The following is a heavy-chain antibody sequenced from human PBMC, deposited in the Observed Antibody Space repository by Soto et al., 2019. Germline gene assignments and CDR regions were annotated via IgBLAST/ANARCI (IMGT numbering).Heavy chain of an antibody. Sequence: EVQLLESGGGLVQPGGSLTLSCATSGFTFSSYAMVWVRQAAEKGLEWVASISNNGDTAYYADSVKGRFTISRGNSENTLYVHMSGLSADDTALYFCAKSRVSIGDSVTLLDSWVQGAQVTVSS. CDR1: GFTFSSYA. CDR2: ISNNGDTA. CDR3: AKSRVSIGDSVTLLDS. V-gene: IGHV3-23*01. D-gene: IGHD3-16*01. J-gene: IGHJ4*02.